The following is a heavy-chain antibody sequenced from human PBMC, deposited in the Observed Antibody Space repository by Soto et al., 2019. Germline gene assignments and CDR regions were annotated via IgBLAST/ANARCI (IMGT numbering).Heavy chain of an antibody. CDR2: ISYDGSNK. Sequence: QVQLVESGGGVVQPGRSLRLSCAASGFTFSSYAMHWVRQAPGKGLEWVAVISYDGSNKYYADSVKGRFTIYRDNSKNTLYLQMNSLRAEDTAVYYCARARSVIAVAGTGGYWGQGTLVTVSS. D-gene: IGHD6-19*01. V-gene: IGHV3-30-3*01. CDR3: ARARSVIAVAGTGGY. J-gene: IGHJ4*02. CDR1: GFTFSSYA.